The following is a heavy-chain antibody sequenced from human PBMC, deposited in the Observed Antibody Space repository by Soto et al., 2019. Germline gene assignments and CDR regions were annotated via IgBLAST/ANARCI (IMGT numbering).Heavy chain of an antibody. J-gene: IGHJ4*02. CDR3: PTRGGH. Sequence: EIQLVESGGGLVKPGGSLRLSCAASGFRFTDAWMSWVRQAPGKGVEWVGRLKSKGDGGTTDYAAPVNGRFIVSRDDSQNRLYLEMSSLRIEDSGVYFCPTRGGHWGRGDLFTVSS. CDR2: LKSKGDGGTT. V-gene: IGHV3-15*01. CDR1: GFRFTDAW.